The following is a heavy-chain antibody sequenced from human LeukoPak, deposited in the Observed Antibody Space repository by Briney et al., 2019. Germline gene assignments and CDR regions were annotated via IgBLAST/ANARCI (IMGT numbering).Heavy chain of an antibody. CDR2: INPSGGGT. V-gene: IGHV1-46*01. Sequence: GASVKVSCKASGYTFTSYYMHWVRQAPGQGLEWMGIINPSGGGTSYAQKFQGRVTITADKSTSTAYMELSSLRSEDTAVYYCARDQVGDTSGYFDYWGQGTLVTVSS. D-gene: IGHD1-26*01. J-gene: IGHJ4*02. CDR3: ARDQVGDTSGYFDY. CDR1: GYTFTSYY.